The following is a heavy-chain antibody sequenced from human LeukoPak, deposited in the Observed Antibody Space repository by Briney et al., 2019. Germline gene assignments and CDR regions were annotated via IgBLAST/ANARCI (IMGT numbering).Heavy chain of an antibody. CDR1: GFSFRSFD. CDR3: ARAYDFWSGNYFDY. D-gene: IGHD3-3*01. CDR2: INWNGGST. Sequence: PGGSLRLSCAASGFSFRSFDMNWVRQAPGKGLEWVSGINWNGGSTGYADSVKGRFTISRDNAKNSLYLQMNSLRAEDTALYYCARAYDFWSGNYFDYWGQGTLVTVSS. V-gene: IGHV3-20*04. J-gene: IGHJ4*02.